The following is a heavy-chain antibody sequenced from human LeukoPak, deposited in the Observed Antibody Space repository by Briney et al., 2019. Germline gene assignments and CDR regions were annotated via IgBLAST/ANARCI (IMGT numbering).Heavy chain of an antibody. V-gene: IGHV4-59*08. Sequence: PSETLSLTCTVSGGSISSYYWSWIRQPPGKGLEWIGYIYYSGSTNHNPSLKSRVTISGDTSKNQFSLKLSSVTAADTAVYYCARHLYSSSWSPFDIWGQGTMVTVSS. CDR1: GGSISSYY. CDR3: ARHLYSSSWSPFDI. J-gene: IGHJ3*02. D-gene: IGHD6-13*01. CDR2: IYYSGST.